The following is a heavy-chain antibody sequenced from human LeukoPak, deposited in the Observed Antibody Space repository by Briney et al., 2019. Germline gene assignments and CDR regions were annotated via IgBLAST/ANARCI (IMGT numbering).Heavy chain of an antibody. Sequence: SETLSLTCTVSGGSVSSGSYYWSWIRQPPGKGLEWIGYIYYSGSTNYNPSLKSRVTISVDTSKNQFSLKLNSVTAADTAVYYCARNAVPYDSSGYYGDWSQGTLVTVSS. J-gene: IGHJ4*02. CDR3: ARNAVPYDSSGYYGD. D-gene: IGHD3-22*01. CDR1: GGSVSSGSYY. V-gene: IGHV4-61*01. CDR2: IYYSGST.